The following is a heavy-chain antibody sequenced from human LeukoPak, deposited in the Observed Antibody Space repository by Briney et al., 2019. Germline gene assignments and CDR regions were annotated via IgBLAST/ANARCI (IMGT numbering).Heavy chain of an antibody. CDR2: INPNSGGT. Sequence: ASVKVSCKTSGYTFTGYYMHWVRQAPGHGLEWMGWINPNSGGTNYAQKFQGRVTMTRDTSISTAYMELSRLRSDDTAVYYCARVSAAAGLNFDYWGQGTLVTVSS. J-gene: IGHJ4*02. D-gene: IGHD6-13*01. CDR3: ARVSAAAGLNFDY. CDR1: GYTFTGYY. V-gene: IGHV1-2*02.